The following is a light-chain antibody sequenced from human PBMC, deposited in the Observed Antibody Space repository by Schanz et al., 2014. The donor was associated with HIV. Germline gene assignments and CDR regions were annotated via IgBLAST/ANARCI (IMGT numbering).Light chain of an antibody. Sequence: QFALTQPASVSGSPGQSLTISCTGTSSDVGGYNHVSWFQQHPGKAPKLIIYEVTKRPSGVSNRFSGSKFGNMASLTISGLQAEDEADYYCTSYTNSDSWVFGGGTKLTVL. CDR2: EVT. J-gene: IGLJ3*02. V-gene: IGLV2-14*01. CDR1: SSDVGGYNH. CDR3: TSYTNSDSWV.